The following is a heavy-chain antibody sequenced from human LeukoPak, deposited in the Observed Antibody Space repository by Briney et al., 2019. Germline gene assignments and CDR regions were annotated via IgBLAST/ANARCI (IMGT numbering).Heavy chain of an antibody. CDR2: IRNKGNSYRT. Sequence: GGSPRLSCAESGFTFSDPYMDWVRHAPGKGLEWVARIRNKGNSYRTDYAASVIGRVTISRDDPSNSLYLQMNSLKTEDTAVYYCARSSSNWYPLFDYWGQGAQVTVSS. V-gene: IGHV3-72*01. D-gene: IGHD6-13*01. CDR3: ARSSSNWYPLFDY. J-gene: IGHJ4*02. CDR1: GFTFSDPY.